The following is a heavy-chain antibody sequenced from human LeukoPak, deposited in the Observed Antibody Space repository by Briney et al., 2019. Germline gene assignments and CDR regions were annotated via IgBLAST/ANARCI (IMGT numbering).Heavy chain of an antibody. Sequence: SETLSLTCTVSGGSISSSSDYWGWIRQPPGKGLEWIGSIYYSGSTYYNPSLKGRVTISVDTSKNQFSLKLSSVTAADTAVYYCARLTGIAVAQKWGQGTLVTVSS. CDR3: ARLTGIAVAQK. D-gene: IGHD6-19*01. J-gene: IGHJ4*02. CDR1: GGSISSSSDY. V-gene: IGHV4-39*01. CDR2: IYYSGST.